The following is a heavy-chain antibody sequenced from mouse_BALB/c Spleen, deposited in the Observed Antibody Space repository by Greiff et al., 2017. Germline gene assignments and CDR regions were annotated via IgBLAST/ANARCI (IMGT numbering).Heavy chain of an antibody. J-gene: IGHJ4*01. D-gene: IGHD2-3*01. CDR2: IWSGGST. CDR1: GFSLTSYG. V-gene: IGHV2-2*02. CDR3: ARNPFDGYNAMDY. Sequence: VKLMESGPSLVQPSQSLSITCTVSGFSLTSYGVHWVRQSPGKGLEWLGVIWSGGSTDYNAAFISRLSISKDNSKSQVFFKMNSLQANDTAIYYCARNPFDGYNAMDYWGQGTSVTVSS.